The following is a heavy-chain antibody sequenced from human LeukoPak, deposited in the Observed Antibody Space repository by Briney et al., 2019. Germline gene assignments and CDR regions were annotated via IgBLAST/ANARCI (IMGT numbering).Heavy chain of an antibody. CDR2: ISGSSRTI. Sequence: GGSLRLSCAASGFTFSSYSMNWVRQAPGKGPEWVSYISGSSRTIYYADSVKGRFTISRENAKNSLYLQMNSLRDEDTAVYYCARNEWADYWGQGTLVTVSS. CDR3: ARNEWADY. J-gene: IGHJ4*02. V-gene: IGHV3-48*02. CDR1: GFTFSSYS. D-gene: IGHD1-26*01.